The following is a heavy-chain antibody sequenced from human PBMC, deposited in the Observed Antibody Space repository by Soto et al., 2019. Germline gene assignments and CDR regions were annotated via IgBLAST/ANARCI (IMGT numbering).Heavy chain of an antibody. V-gene: IGHV1-8*01. CDR3: ARQWELSGYYYGMDV. CDR2: MNPNSGNT. CDR1: GYTFTSYD. D-gene: IGHD1-26*01. Sequence: QVQLVQSGAEVKKPGASVKVSCKASGYTFTSYDINWVRQATGQGLEWMGWMNPNSGNTGYAQKFQGRVTMTRDTSIRTAYLELSSLRSEDTAVYYCARQWELSGYYYGMDVWGQGTTVTVSS. J-gene: IGHJ6*02.